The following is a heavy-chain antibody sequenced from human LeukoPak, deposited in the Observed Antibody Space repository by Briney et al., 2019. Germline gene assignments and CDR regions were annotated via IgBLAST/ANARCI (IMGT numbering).Heavy chain of an antibody. J-gene: IGHJ4*02. Sequence: SVKVSCKASGGTFSSYAISWVRQAPGQGLEWMGGIIPIFGTANYAQKFQGRVTITADKSTSTAYMELSSLRSEDTAVYYCASYYYDSSGYYYPFYYWGQGTLVTVSS. CDR1: GGTFSSYA. CDR3: ASYYYDSSGYYYPFYY. CDR2: IIPIFGTA. V-gene: IGHV1-69*06. D-gene: IGHD3-22*01.